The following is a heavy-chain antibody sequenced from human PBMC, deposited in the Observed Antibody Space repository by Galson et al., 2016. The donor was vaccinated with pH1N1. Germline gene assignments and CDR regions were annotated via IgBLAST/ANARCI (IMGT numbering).Heavy chain of an antibody. Sequence: LTCTVSGASISSRSYYWAWIRQPPGNGLEWIGSIYYSGSTYYNPSLKSRVTISEDTSRNQFSLKLSSVTAADTAMYYCAKVSNSGDFWSGYYIDDWGQGTVVTVSS. CDR3: AKVSNSGDFWSGYYIDD. CDR2: IYYSGST. V-gene: IGHV4-39*07. CDR1: GASISSRSYY. J-gene: IGHJ4*02. D-gene: IGHD3-3*01.